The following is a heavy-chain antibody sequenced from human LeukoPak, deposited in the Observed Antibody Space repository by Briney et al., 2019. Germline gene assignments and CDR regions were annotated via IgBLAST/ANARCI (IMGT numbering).Heavy chain of an antibody. D-gene: IGHD3-10*01. CDR1: GYSISSGYY. V-gene: IGHV4-38-2*01. Sequence: SETLSLICAVSGYSISSGYYWCWIRQPPGKGLEWIGSIYHSGSTYYNPSLKSRVTISVDTSKNQFSLKLSSVTAADTAVYYCARPAGYFGSDAFDIWGQGTMVTASS. CDR2: IYHSGST. J-gene: IGHJ3*02. CDR3: ARPAGYFGSDAFDI.